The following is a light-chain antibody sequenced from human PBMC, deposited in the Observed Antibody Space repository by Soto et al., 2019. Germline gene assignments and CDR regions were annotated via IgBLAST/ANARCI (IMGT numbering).Light chain of an antibody. CDR2: QDN. CDR3: QAWDGSTAV. J-gene: IGLJ2*01. Sequence: SYELTQPPSVSVSPGQTASITCSGDKLGDKYACWYQQKPGQSPVLVIYQDNKRPSGIPERISGSNSGNTATLTISGTQAMDEADYYCQAWDGSTAVFGGGTKLIVL. CDR1: KLGDKY. V-gene: IGLV3-1*01.